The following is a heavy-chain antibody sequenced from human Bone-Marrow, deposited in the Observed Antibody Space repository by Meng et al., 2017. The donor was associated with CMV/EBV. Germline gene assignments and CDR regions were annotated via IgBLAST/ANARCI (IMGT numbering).Heavy chain of an antibody. V-gene: IGHV4-59*01. D-gene: IGHD4-11*01. CDR1: GGSISSYY. Sequence: SDTLSLTCTVSGGSISSYYWSWIRQPPGKGLEWIGYIYYSGSTNYNPSLKSRVTISVDTSKNQFSLKLSSVTAADTAVYYCARATVTPKNGMDVWGQGTTVTVSS. J-gene: IGHJ6*02. CDR2: IYYSGST. CDR3: ARATVTPKNGMDV.